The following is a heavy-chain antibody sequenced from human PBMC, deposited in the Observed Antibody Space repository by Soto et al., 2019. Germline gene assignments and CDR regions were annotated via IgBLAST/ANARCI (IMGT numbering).Heavy chain of an antibody. Sequence: EVQLLESGGGLVQPGGSARLSCTASGFTFITYAMTWVRQAPGKGLEWVSVISGGGCSAYYPDSVKGRFTISRDNCKSTGSRQMHSLIAEDTAVHYCSIAHYSVYKFSLNFDSWGQGTRVTVSS. D-gene: IGHD4-17*01. CDR2: ISGGGCSA. CDR3: SIAHYSVYKFSLNFDS. CDR1: GFTFITYA. J-gene: IGHJ4*02. V-gene: IGHV3-23*01.